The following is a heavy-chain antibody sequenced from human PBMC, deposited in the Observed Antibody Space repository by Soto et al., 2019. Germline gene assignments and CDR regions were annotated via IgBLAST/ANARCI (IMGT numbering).Heavy chain of an antibody. CDR3: SRLDFSGCPYSSSSFMHS. D-gene: IGHD6-19*01. V-gene: IGHV4-59*08. CDR2: SDYSGST. J-gene: IGHJ6*03. CDR1: GGFISSGY. Sequence: SETLALSKTGCGGFISSGYWSGSREPRGKGLEWIGNSDYSGSTNHKPSLKSRVTISVDTSKSQFSLQLTSLTAADTAVYYCSRLDFSGCPYSSSSFMHSRGNGPPATVS.